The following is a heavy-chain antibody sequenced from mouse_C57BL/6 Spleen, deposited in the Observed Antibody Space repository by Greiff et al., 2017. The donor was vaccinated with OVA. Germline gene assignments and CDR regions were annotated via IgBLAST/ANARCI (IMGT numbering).Heavy chain of an antibody. CDR3: ARYEGYGGYWYFDV. CDR2: IYPGSGST. V-gene: IGHV1-55*01. J-gene: IGHJ1*03. Sequence: QVQLQQSGAELVKPGASVKMSCKASGYTFTSYWITWVKQRPGQGLEWIGDIYPGSGSTNYNEKFKSKATLTVDTSSSTAYMQLSSLTSEDSAVYYCARYEGYGGYWYFDVWGTGTTVTVSS. CDR1: GYTFTSYW. D-gene: IGHD2-3*01.